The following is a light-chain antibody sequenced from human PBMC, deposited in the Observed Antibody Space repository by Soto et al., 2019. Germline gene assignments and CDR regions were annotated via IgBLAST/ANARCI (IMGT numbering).Light chain of an antibody. Sequence: DIQMTQSPSSLSASVGDRVTITCRASQGISSFLSWFQQKPGKAPKSLIYDASTLQSGVSSRFSGSGSDTHFTLTSSSLQPEDFATNYCQQYHSYPASFGQGTKVEIK. CDR1: QGISSF. CDR2: DAS. V-gene: IGKV1-16*01. J-gene: IGKJ1*01. CDR3: QQYHSYPAS.